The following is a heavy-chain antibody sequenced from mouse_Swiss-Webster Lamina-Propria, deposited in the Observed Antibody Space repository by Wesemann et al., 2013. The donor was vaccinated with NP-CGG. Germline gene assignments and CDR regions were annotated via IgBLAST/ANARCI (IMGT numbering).Heavy chain of an antibody. J-gene: IGHJ4*01. V-gene: IGHV1S56*01. CDR2: T. D-gene: IGHD2-14*01. CDR3: ARYYRYAMDY. Sequence: TKYNEKFKGKATLTADKSSSTAYMQLSSLTSENSAVYFCARYYRYAMDYWGQGTSVTVSS.